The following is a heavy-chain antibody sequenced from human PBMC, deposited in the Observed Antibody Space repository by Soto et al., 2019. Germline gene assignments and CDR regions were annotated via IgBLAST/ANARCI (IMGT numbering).Heavy chain of an antibody. CDR3: ARQGNYYGSGSYYTFDY. Sequence: SETLSLTCAVSGGSISSSSYYWGWIRQPPGKGLEWIGSIYYSGSTYYNPSLKSRVTISVDTSKNQFSLKLSSVTAADTAVYYCARQGNYYGSGSYYTFDYWGQGTLVTVS. J-gene: IGHJ4*02. V-gene: IGHV4-39*01. D-gene: IGHD3-10*01. CDR2: IYYSGST. CDR1: GGSISSSSYY.